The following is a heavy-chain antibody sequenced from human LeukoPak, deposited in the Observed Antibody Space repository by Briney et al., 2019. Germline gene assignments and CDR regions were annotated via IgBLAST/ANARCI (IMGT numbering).Heavy chain of an antibody. V-gene: IGHV3-49*03. CDR1: GFTFGDYA. Sequence: GGSLRPSCTASGFTFGDYAMSWFRQAPGKGLEWVGFIRSKAYGGTTEYAASVKGRFTISRDDSKSIAYLQMNSLKTEDTAVYYCTRHYGSSGYYGPADYWGQGTLVTVSS. J-gene: IGHJ4*02. D-gene: IGHD3-22*01. CDR2: IRSKAYGGTT. CDR3: TRHYGSSGYYGPADY.